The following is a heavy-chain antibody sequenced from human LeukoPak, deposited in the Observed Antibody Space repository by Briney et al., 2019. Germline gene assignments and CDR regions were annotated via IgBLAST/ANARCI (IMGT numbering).Heavy chain of an antibody. CDR3: AKDRVRTGYSSSWYAPSFDY. Sequence: GGSLRLSCAASGFTFSSYAMSWVRQAPGKGLEWVSAISGSGGSTYYADSVKGRFTISRDNSKNTLYLQMNSLRAEDTAVYCCAKDRVRTGYSSSWYAPSFDYWGQGTLVTVSS. D-gene: IGHD6-13*01. V-gene: IGHV3-23*01. CDR1: GFTFSSYA. CDR2: ISGSGGST. J-gene: IGHJ4*02.